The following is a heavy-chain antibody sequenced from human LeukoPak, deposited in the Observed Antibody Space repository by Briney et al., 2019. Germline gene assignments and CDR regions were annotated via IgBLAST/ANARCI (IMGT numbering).Heavy chain of an antibody. D-gene: IGHD3-10*01. V-gene: IGHV4-61*02. CDR1: GGSISSSSYY. Sequence: PSETLSLTCTVSGGSISSSSYYWSWIRQPAGKGLEWIGRIYTSGSTNYNPSLKSRVTMSVDTSKNQFSLKLSSVTAADTAVYYCARESRRSYCNEYWGQGTLVTVSS. CDR3: ARESRRSYCNEY. J-gene: IGHJ4*02. CDR2: IYTSGST.